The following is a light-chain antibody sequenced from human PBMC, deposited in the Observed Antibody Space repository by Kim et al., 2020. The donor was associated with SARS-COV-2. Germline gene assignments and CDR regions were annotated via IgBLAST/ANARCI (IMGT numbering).Light chain of an antibody. CDR2: AAS. Sequence: DIQMTQSPSSLSASVGDRVTITCRASQTITTYLNWYQQKPGKAPELLIYAASSLQSGVPSRFSGSGSGTDFTLTISNLQPGDSATYYCQQSYSTPRTFGQGTKVDIK. J-gene: IGKJ1*01. CDR1: QTITTY. CDR3: QQSYSTPRT. V-gene: IGKV1-39*01.